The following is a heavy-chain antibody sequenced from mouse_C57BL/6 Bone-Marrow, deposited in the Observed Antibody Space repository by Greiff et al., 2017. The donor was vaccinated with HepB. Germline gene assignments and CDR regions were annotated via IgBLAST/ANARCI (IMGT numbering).Heavy chain of an antibody. V-gene: IGHV1-69*01. D-gene: IGHD1-2*01. J-gene: IGHJ3*01. CDR2: IDPSDSYT. CDR1: GYTFTSYW. Sequence: QVQLQQPGAELVMPGASVKLSCKASGYTFTSYWMHWVKQRPGHGLEWIGEIDPSDSYTNYNQKFKGKSTLTVDKSSSTAYMQLSSLTSEDSAVYYCARSHYYGSGYWGQGTLVTVSA. CDR3: ARSHYYGSGY.